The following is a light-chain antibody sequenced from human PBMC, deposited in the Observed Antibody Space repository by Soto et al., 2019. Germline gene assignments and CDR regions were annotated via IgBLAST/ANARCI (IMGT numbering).Light chain of an antibody. CDR3: QQSYRSPYT. CDR2: GAS. V-gene: IGKV1-39*01. CDR1: QSVVTY. J-gene: IGKJ2*01. Sequence: DIPMTQSPSSLSASVGDTVTVTCRASQSVVTYLNWYQQKPGKAPELLIYGASSLQSGVPSRFSGSGSRSDFTLTIKGLQPEDFATCYCQQSYRSPYTFGQGTKVDIK.